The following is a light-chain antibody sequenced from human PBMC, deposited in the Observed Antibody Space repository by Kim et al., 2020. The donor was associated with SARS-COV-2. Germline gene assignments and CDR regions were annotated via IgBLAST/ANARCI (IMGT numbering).Light chain of an antibody. V-gene: IGKV1-5*03. CDR2: KAS. CDR3: QQYDSYPYT. J-gene: IGKJ2*01. Sequence: DIQMTQSPSTLSASVGDRVTITCRASQSISSWLAWYQQKPGKAPKVLIYKASSLESGVPSRFSGSKSGTEFTLTISSLQPDDFATYYCQQYDSYPYTFGQGTKLEI. CDR1: QSISSW.